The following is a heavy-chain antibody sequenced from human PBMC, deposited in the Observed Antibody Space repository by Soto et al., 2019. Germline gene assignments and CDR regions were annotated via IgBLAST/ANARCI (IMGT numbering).Heavy chain of an antibody. V-gene: IGHV5-10-1*01. D-gene: IGHD5-18*01. CDR2: IDPSDSYT. Sequence: PGDSLKISCKGSGYSFTSYWISWVRQMPGKGLEWMGRIDPSDSYTNYSPSFQGHVTISADKSISTAYLQWSSLKASDTAMYYCASTRIQRYFYCGMDVWGQGTTVIV. J-gene: IGHJ6*02. CDR3: ASTRIQRYFYCGMDV. CDR1: GYSFTSYW.